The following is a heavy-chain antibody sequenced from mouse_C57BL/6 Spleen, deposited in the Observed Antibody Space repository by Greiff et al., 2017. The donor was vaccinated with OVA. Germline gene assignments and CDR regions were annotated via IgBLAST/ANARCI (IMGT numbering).Heavy chain of an antibody. J-gene: IGHJ3*01. CDR3: ARTLSSGYGSSWFAY. V-gene: IGHV1-64*01. Sequence: QVQLQQPGAELVKPGASVKLSCKASGYTFTSYWMHWVKQRPGQGLEWIGMIHPNSGSTNYNEKFKSKATLTVDKSSSTAYMQLSSLTSEDSAVYYCARTLSSGYGSSWFAYWGQGTLVTVSA. D-gene: IGHD1-1*01. CDR2: IHPNSGST. CDR1: GYTFTSYW.